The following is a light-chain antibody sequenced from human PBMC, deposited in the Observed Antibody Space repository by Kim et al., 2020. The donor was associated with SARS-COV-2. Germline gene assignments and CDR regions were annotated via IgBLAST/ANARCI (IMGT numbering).Light chain of an antibody. CDR3: QTWGTGIRV. Sequence: ASVKLTCTLSSGHSRYVIAWHQQQPEKGPRYLMKLNSDGSHSKGDGIPDRFSGASSGAERYLTISSLQSEDEADYYCQTWGTGIRVFGGGTKLTVL. V-gene: IGLV4-69*01. CDR2: LNSDGSH. CDR1: SGHSRYV. J-gene: IGLJ3*02.